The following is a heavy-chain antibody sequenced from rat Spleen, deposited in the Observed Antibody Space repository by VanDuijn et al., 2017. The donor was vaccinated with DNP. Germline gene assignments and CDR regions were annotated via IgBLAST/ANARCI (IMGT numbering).Heavy chain of an antibody. Sequence: EVQLVESGGGLVQPGRSLKLSCVVSGFTFSDYDMAWVRQAPTKGLEWVASINSSGGSTYYRDSVKGRFTISRNNTKSTLYLQMNSLRSEDTATYYCSITESDYWGQGVMVTVSS. CDR1: GFTFSDYD. J-gene: IGHJ2*01. CDR3: SITESDY. V-gene: IGHV5-20*01. D-gene: IGHD1-11*01. CDR2: INSSGGST.